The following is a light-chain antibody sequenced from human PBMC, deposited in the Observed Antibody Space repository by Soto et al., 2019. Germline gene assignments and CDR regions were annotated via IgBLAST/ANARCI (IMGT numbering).Light chain of an antibody. CDR1: QSVSSSY. J-gene: IGKJ5*01. CDR3: QQYGSSPRSIT. CDR2: GAS. V-gene: IGKV3-20*01. Sequence: EIVLTQSPGTLFLSPGERATLSCRASQSVSSSYLAWYQQKPGQAPRLLIYGASSRATGIPDRFSGSGSGTDFTLTISRLEPEDFAVYYCQQYGSSPRSITFGQGTRLEIK.